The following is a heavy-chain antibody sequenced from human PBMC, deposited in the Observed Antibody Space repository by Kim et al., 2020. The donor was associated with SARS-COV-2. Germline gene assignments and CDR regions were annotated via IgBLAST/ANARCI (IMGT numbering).Heavy chain of an antibody. J-gene: IGHJ6*03. CDR3: AKPGFEYSSSEFPIYYYMDV. CDR1: GFTFSSYA. Sequence: GGSLRLSCAASGFTFSSYAMSWVRQAPGKGLEWVSAISGSGGSTYYADSVKGRFTISRDNSKNTLYLQMNSLRAEDTAVYYCAKPGFEYSSSEFPIYYYMDVWGKGTTVTVSS. CDR2: ISGSGGST. V-gene: IGHV3-23*01. D-gene: IGHD6-6*01.